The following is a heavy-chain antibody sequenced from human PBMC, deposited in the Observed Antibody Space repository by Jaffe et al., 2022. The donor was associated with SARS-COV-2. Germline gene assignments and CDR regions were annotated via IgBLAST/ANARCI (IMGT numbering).Heavy chain of an antibody. D-gene: IGHD2-15*01. CDR3: ARGVGLPYYYYMDV. Sequence: QVQLQESGPGLVKPSETLSLTCTVSGGSISSYYWSWIRQPPGKGLEWIGYIYYSGSTNYNPSLKSRVTISVDTSKNQFSLKLSSVTAADTAVYYCARGVGLPYYYYMDVWGKGTTVTVSS. J-gene: IGHJ6*03. V-gene: IGHV4-59*01. CDR1: GGSISSYY. CDR2: IYYSGST.